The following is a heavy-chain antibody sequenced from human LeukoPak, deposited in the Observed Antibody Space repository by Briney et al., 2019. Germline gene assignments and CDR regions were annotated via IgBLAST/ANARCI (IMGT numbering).Heavy chain of an antibody. CDR3: ARWPYSSSYYFDH. CDR2: ITSGTTYI. Sequence: GGSLRLSCAASGFTFSDYNMNWVRQSPEKGLEWVSSITSGTTYIYYADSVRGRFTVSRDNAKNSLYLQMNSLRAEDTAVYYCARWPYSSSYYFDHWGQGTLVTVSS. CDR1: GFTFSDYN. V-gene: IGHV3-21*01. J-gene: IGHJ4*02. D-gene: IGHD6-6*01.